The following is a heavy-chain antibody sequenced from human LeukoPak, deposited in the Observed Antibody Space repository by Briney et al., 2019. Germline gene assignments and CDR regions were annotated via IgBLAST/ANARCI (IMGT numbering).Heavy chain of an antibody. D-gene: IGHD2-15*01. CDR3: AREVVMDYYFDY. V-gene: IGHV4-30-2*01. CDR2: IYDSGTT. CDR1: GGSVSGGGYS. Sequence: SETLSLTCDVSGGSVSGGGYSWSWIRQPPGTGLELIGYIYDSGTTFYNPSLESRLTISVDRSKNQFSLKLISVTAADTAVYYCAREVVMDYYFDYWGQGTLVTVSS. J-gene: IGHJ4*02.